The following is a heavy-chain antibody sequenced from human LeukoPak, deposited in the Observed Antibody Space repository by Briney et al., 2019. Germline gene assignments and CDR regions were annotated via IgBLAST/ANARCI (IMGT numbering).Heavy chain of an antibody. CDR2: ISGSGSYM. CDR1: GFTFSSYS. J-gene: IGHJ4*02. D-gene: IGHD3-10*02. CDR3: ATEGAVTVRAFDY. Sequence: PGGSLRLSCAASGFTFSSYSMNWVRQAPGKGLEWVSSISGSGSYMYYVDSLKGRFTISRDNAKNSLYLQINSLAAEDTAVYYCATEGAVTVRAFDYWGQGTLVTVSS. V-gene: IGHV3-21*01.